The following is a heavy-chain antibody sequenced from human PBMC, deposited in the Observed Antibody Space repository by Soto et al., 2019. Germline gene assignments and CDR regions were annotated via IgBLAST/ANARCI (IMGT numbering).Heavy chain of an antibody. Sequence: QVQLVQSGAEVKKPGASVKVSCKASGYTFTSYDINWVRQATGQGLEWMGWMNPNSGNTGYAQKFQGRVTMTRNTSISTAYMELSSLRSEDTAVYYCARGRLLWFRELSGWFDPWGQGTLVTVSS. CDR2: MNPNSGNT. CDR1: GYTFTSYD. J-gene: IGHJ5*02. CDR3: ARGRLLWFRELSGWFDP. D-gene: IGHD3-10*01. V-gene: IGHV1-8*01.